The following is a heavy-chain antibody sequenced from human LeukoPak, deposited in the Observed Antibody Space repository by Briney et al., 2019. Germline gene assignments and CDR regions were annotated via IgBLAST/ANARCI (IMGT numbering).Heavy chain of an antibody. CDR2: IYSGGST. J-gene: IGHJ4*02. Sequence: PGGSLRLSCAASGFTFSSYAMSWVRQAPGKGLEWVSVIYSGGSTYYADSVKGRFTISRDNSKNTLYLQMNSLRAEDTAVYYCARGLPSDYWGQGTLVTVSS. V-gene: IGHV3-23*03. CDR3: ARGLPSDY. D-gene: IGHD4-11*01. CDR1: GFTFSSYA.